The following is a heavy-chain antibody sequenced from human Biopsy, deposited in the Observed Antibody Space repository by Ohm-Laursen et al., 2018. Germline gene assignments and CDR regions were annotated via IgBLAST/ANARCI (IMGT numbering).Heavy chain of an antibody. D-gene: IGHD3-16*01. CDR3: SNLGGAPAPFDRASDV. CDR2: IGGGGSPT. J-gene: IGHJ3*01. V-gene: IGHV3-23*01. CDR1: GFAFRNNA. Sequence: SLRLSCAATGFAFRNNAFTWVCQPPGTVMEWVSAIGGGGSPTLYADSVKGRFTISRDDSKNTLYLQMNSLRVEDTAVYFCSNLGGAPAPFDRASDVWSRGTKVTVSS.